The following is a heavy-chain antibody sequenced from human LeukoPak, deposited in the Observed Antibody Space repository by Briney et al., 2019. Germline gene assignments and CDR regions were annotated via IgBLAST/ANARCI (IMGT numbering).Heavy chain of an antibody. V-gene: IGHV3-30-3*01. CDR1: GFTFSSNV. D-gene: IGHD2-21*01. CDR3: ARDVAQGGSSYFDY. J-gene: IGHJ4*02. Sequence: GGSLRLSCEASGFTFSSNVMHWVRQAPGKGLEWVAVISSDGGKKYYADSEKGRFTISRDNSKDTLYLQMNSLRVEDTAVYYCARDVAQGGSSYFDYWGQGTLVTVSS. CDR2: ISSDGGKK.